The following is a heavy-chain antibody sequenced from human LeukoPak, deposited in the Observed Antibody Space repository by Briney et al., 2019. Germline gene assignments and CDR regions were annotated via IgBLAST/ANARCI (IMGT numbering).Heavy chain of an antibody. J-gene: IGHJ5*01. D-gene: IGHD3-16*01. CDR1: WFALSRFK. CDR3: AGDLMAGENVDS. V-gene: IGHV3-21*01. Sequence: GGSLRLSYACYWFALSRFKMTWVRQAPGKGLEWVASISPSSSYISYADSLKGRVTVSRDNTKNSVFLQMSSLRAEDVAVYYCAGDLMAGENVDSWGQGTLVSVSS. CDR2: ISPSSSYI.